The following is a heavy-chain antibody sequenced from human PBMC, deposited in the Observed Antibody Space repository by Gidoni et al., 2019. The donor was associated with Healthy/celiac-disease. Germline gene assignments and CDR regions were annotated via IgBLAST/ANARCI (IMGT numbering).Heavy chain of an antibody. CDR2: IYYSGST. D-gene: IGHD3-3*01. CDR3: ARLPQDFWSGYYGGNYYYGMDV. V-gene: IGHV4-39*01. J-gene: IGHJ6*02. Sequence: LEWIGSIYYSGSTYYNPSLKSRVTISVDTSKNQYLKLSSVTAADTAVYYCARLPQDFWSGYYGGNYYYGMDVWGQGTTVTVSS.